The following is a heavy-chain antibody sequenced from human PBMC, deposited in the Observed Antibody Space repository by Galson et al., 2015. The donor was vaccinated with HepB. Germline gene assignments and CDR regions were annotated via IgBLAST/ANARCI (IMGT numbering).Heavy chain of an antibody. CDR1: GYFFTGNY. J-gene: IGHJ4*02. CDR2: INPNSGGT. Sequence: SVKVSCKASGYFFTGNYMHWVRQAPGQGLEWMGWINPNSGGTNYAQKFQGRVTMTRDTSISTAYMELSRLRSDDTAVYYCARDGANIYYDSSGYYFSGAGDYWGQGTLVTVSS. V-gene: IGHV1-2*02. CDR3: ARDGANIYYDSSGYYFSGAGDY. D-gene: IGHD3-22*01.